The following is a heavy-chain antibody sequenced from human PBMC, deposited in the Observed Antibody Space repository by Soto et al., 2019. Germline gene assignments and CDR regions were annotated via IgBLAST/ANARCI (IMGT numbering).Heavy chain of an antibody. CDR1: GFSMTNHA. CDR2: ISSTGSKT. CDR3: AREPKPFLTGYYDL. Sequence: VGSLRLSCVVSGFSMTNHALTWVRQAPGKGLEWASSISSTGSKTYYADSIKGRFTISRDNSKNTVFLQMNSLRPDDMAFYFCAREPKPFLTGYYDLWGQGTLVTVSS. V-gene: IGHV3-23*01. D-gene: IGHD3-9*01. J-gene: IGHJ4*02.